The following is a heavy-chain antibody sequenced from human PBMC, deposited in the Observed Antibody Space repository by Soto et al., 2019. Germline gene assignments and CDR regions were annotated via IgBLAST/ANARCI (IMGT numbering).Heavy chain of an antibody. Sequence: PSEMLSLTCTVSGDSISGYYWSWIRQPPGKGLEWIGYMYNTGSTVYNPSFKSRVTISVDTSKNQFSLKLNSVTAADTAVYYCARHLWGYCGTDCYPLDVWGQGTTVTVSS. CDR3: ARHLWGYCGTDCYPLDV. D-gene: IGHD2-21*02. J-gene: IGHJ6*02. CDR2: MYNTGST. V-gene: IGHV4-59*01. CDR1: GDSISGYY.